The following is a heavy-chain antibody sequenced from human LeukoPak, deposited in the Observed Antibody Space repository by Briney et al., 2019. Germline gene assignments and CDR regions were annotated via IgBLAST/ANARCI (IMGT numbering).Heavy chain of an antibody. Sequence: GGSLRLSCADSGGTFSAYWMAWVRQSPGKGLEWVAEINEDGSVKYYVDSMKGRFTISRDNAKNSLYLQMNSLGAEDTAVYYCAKVPRDSDCYWGQGTLVTVSS. V-gene: IGHV3-7*01. D-gene: IGHD2-21*02. CDR2: INEDGSVK. CDR1: GGTFSAYW. CDR3: AKVPRDSDCY. J-gene: IGHJ4*02.